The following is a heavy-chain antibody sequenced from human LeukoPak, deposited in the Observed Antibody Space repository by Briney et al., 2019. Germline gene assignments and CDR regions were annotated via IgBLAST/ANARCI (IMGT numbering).Heavy chain of an antibody. CDR1: GFTVSSNY. CDR2: IKQDGSEK. V-gene: IGHV3-7*01. D-gene: IGHD2-21*01. J-gene: IGHJ4*02. Sequence: PGGSLRLSCAASGFTVSSNYMSWVRQAPGKGLEWVANIKQDGSEKYYVDSVKGRFTISRDNAKNSLYLQMNSLRAEDTAVYYCARAPYCGGDCYLYYFDYWGQGTLVTVSS. CDR3: ARAPYCGGDCYLYYFDY.